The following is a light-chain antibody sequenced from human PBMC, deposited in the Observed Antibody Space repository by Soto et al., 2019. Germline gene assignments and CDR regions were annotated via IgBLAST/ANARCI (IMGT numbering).Light chain of an antibody. CDR1: SSNIGSNY. V-gene: IGLV1-47*01. CDR3: AAWDDSLSGWV. CDR2: NN. Sequence: QSVLTQPPSASGTPGQRVTISCSGSSSNIGSNYVYWYQQLPGTAPKLLRNNQRPSGVPDRFSGSKSGTSASLAISGLRSEDEADYYCAAWDDSLSGWVFGGGTKLTVL. J-gene: IGLJ3*02.